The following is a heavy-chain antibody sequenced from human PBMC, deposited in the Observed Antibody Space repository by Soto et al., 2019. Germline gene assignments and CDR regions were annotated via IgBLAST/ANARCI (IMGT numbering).Heavy chain of an antibody. Sequence: GGSLRLSCAASGFTFSSYGMHWVRQAPGKGLEWVAVISYDGSNKYYADSVKGRFTISRDNSKNTLYLQMNSLRAEDTAVYYCAKLPTGTNMEYYFDYWGQGTLVTVSS. J-gene: IGHJ4*02. D-gene: IGHD1-7*01. CDR2: ISYDGSNK. CDR1: GFTFSSYG. V-gene: IGHV3-30*18. CDR3: AKLPTGTNMEYYFDY.